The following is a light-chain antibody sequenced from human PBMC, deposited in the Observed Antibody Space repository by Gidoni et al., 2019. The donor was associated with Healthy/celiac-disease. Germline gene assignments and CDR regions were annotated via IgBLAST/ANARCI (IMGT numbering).Light chain of an antibody. J-gene: IGKJ2*01. CDR2: AAS. CDR1: QSIGSY. Sequence: DIQMTQSPSSLSASVGDRVTITCRASQSIGSYLKWYQQKPGKAPKLLIYAASSLQSVVPSRFSGSGSGTDFTLTISSLQPEDFATYYCQQSYSTPDTFXQXTKLEIK. V-gene: IGKV1-39*01. CDR3: QQSYSTPDT.